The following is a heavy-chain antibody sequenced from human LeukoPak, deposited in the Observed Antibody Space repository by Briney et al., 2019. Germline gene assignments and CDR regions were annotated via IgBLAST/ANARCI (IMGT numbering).Heavy chain of an antibody. V-gene: IGHV4-59*01. Sequence: SETLSLTCTVSGGSISSYYWSWIRQPPGKGLEWIGYIYYSGSTNYNPSLKSRVTISVDTSKNQFSLKVSSVTAADTAVYYCARVGRVGSGGSFDYWGQGTLVTVSS. CDR3: ARVGRVGSGGSFDY. J-gene: IGHJ4*02. CDR1: GGSISSYY. CDR2: IYYSGST. D-gene: IGHD2-15*01.